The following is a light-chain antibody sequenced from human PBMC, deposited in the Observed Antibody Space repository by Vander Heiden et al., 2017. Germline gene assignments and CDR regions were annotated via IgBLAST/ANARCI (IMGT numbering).Light chain of an antibody. Sequence: DIQMTQSPSSLSASVGDRVTITCRASQSISSYLNWYQQKPGKAPKLLIYAASSLQSGVPSRFSGSGSGTDFTLNISRLQPEDFATYYCQQSDSTPVTFGQGTKLEIK. J-gene: IGKJ2*01. CDR1: QSISSY. CDR2: AAS. V-gene: IGKV1-39*01. CDR3: QQSDSTPVT.